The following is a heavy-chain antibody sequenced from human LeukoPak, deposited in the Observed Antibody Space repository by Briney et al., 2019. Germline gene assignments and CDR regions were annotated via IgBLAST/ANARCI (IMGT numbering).Heavy chain of an antibody. V-gene: IGHV3-7*01. CDR1: GFTFSTYW. Sequence: GGSLRLSCEASGFTFSTYWMTWARQAPGKGLEWVANINQDGGEKNYVDSVKGRFTISRDNAKNSLSLQMNSLRAEDTALYYCARDQGAPGDSWGQGTLVTVSS. J-gene: IGHJ4*02. D-gene: IGHD4/OR15-4a*01. CDR3: ARDQGAPGDS. CDR2: INQDGGEK.